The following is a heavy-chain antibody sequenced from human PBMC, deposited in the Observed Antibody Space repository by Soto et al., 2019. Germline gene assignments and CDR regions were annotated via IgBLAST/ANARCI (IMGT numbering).Heavy chain of an antibody. V-gene: IGHV4-31*03. Sequence: LTCTASGDSISRSSYYWGWIRQSPGKGPEWIGYIYYSGSTYYNPSLKSRVTISVDTSKNQFSLTLSSVTAADTAVYYCARLYYYDRSGYYPWGQGTLVTVSS. CDR3: ARLYYYDRSGYYP. CDR1: GDSISRSSYY. D-gene: IGHD3-22*01. J-gene: IGHJ5*02. CDR2: IYYSGST.